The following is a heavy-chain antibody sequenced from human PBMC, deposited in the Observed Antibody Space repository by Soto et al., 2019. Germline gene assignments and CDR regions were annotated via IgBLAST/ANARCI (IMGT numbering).Heavy chain of an antibody. Sequence: GGSLRLSCAASGFTFDDYAMHWVRQAPGKGLEWVSGISWNSGSIGYADSVKGRFTISRDNAKNSLYLQMNSLRAEDTALYYCAKDRLPTVSTGAFDIWGQGTMVTVSS. J-gene: IGHJ3*02. CDR2: ISWNSGSI. V-gene: IGHV3-9*01. CDR1: GFTFDDYA. CDR3: AKDRLPTVSTGAFDI. D-gene: IGHD4-4*01.